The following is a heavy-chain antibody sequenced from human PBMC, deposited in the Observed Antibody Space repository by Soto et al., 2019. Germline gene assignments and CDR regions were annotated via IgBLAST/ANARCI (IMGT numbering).Heavy chain of an antibody. CDR2: IYYSGST. D-gene: IGHD2-2*01. V-gene: IGHV4-31*03. CDR3: ARVYCSSTSCYGLSWFDP. J-gene: IGHJ5*02. CDR1: GGSISSGGYY. Sequence: SETLSLTCTVSGGSISSGGYYWSWIRQHPGKGLEWIGYIYYSGSTYYNPSLKSRVTISVDTSKNQFSLKLSSVTAADTAVYYCARVYCSSTSCYGLSWFDPWGQRTLVTVSS.